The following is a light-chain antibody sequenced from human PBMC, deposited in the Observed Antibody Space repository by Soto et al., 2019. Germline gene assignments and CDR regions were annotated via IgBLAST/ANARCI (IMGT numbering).Light chain of an antibody. CDR1: QSISSW. CDR2: AAY. Sequence: DIQMTQSPSTLSASVGDRVXITCXASQSISSWLAWYQQKPGKAHKLXIYAAYSLQSGVPSRFSGSVSGTDFTLTISSLQPEDFATYYCKQSYSTPRTVGQGTKVDIK. J-gene: IGKJ1*01. CDR3: KQSYSTPRT. V-gene: IGKV1-39*01.